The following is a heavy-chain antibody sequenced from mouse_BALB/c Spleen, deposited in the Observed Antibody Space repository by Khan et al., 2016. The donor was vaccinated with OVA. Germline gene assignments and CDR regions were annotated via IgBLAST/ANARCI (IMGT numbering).Heavy chain of an antibody. V-gene: IGHV5-6-5*01. Sequence: DVKLVESGGGLVKPGGSLKVSCAASGFTFSNYAMSWVRQTPEKRLEWVASISSGGSTYCPDSVKGRFTISRDNARNILYLQMSSLKSEDTAIYYCARDYWFVYWGQGTLVTVSA. CDR3: ARDYWFVY. J-gene: IGHJ3*01. CDR2: ISSGGST. CDR1: GFTFSNYA.